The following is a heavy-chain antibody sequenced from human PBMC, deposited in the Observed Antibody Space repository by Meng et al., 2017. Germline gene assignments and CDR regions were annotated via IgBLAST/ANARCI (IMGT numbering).Heavy chain of an antibody. D-gene: IGHD6-13*01. J-gene: IGHJ6*02. CDR2: IYYSGST. CDR1: GGSVSSGSYY. CDR3: ARAKYSSSWYEYYYGMDV. Sequence: SETLSLTCTVSGGSVSSGSYYWSWIRQPPGKGLEWIGYIYYSGSTNYNPSLKSRVTISVDTSKNQFSLKLSSVTAADTAVYYCARAKYSSSWYEYYYGMDVWGQGNTVT. V-gene: IGHV4-61*01.